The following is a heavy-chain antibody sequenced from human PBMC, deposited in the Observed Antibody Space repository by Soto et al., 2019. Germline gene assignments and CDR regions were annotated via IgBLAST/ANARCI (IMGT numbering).Heavy chain of an antibody. CDR2: VSHDGRNT. D-gene: IGHD6-19*01. CDR1: GFTFSDYA. CDR3: AKRGRQWLDTSAFTY. J-gene: IGHJ4*02. Sequence: VQLVESGGGVVQPGRSLRLSCAASGFTFSDYAMHWVRQAPGKGLEWVAVVSHDGRNTHYADSVKGRFTISRDSSKNEVSLAMTSLRAEDTAVYYCAKRGRQWLDTSAFTYWGQGALVTVSS. V-gene: IGHV3-30*18.